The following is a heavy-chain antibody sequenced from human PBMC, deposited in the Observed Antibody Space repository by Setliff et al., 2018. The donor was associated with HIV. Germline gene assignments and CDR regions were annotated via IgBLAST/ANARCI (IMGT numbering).Heavy chain of an antibody. J-gene: IGHJ6*03. CDR3: ARDQRDESIIYYYYYYMDV. CDR2: IIPIFGTA. V-gene: IGHV1-69*06. D-gene: IGHD1-20*01. Sequence: SVKVSCKASGGTFSNYGISWVRQAPGQGLEWMGRIIPIFGTANYAQEFQGRVTITADKSTNTAYMELSSLRSEDTAVYYCARDQRDESIIYYYYYYMDVWGKGTTVTVSS. CDR1: GGTFSNYG.